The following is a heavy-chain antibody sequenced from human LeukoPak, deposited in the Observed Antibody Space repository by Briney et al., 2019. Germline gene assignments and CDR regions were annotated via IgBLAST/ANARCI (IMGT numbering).Heavy chain of an antibody. CDR3: VRGGGAGLAP. V-gene: IGHV3-53*01. J-gene: IGHJ5*02. Sequence: GGSLRLSCAASGFIVSANYMNWVRKAPGKGLEWVSIMYAGGSPFYADSVKGRFIISRDNSKNTLYLQMNSLRAEDTAVYYCVRGGGAGLAPWGQGTLVTVSS. CDR2: MYAGGSP. CDR1: GFIVSANY. D-gene: IGHD3-16*01.